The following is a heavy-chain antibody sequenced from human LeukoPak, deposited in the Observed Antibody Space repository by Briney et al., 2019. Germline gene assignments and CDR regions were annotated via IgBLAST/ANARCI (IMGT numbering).Heavy chain of an antibody. CDR1: GFTFSAYA. Sequence: PGGSLRLSCAGSGFTFSAYAMSWVRQSPGKGLEWASTISSSGGTAYYADSVKGRFTISGDSTKNTLWLQMNSLRAEDAALYYCARAPGIGWPYFFEYWGQGTLVTVSS. D-gene: IGHD6-19*01. CDR2: ISSSGGTA. CDR3: ARAPGIGWPYFFEY. V-gene: IGHV3-23*01. J-gene: IGHJ4*02.